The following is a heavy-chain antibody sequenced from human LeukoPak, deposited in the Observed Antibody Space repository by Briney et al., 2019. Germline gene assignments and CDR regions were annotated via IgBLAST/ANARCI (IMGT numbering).Heavy chain of an antibody. D-gene: IGHD4-11*01. Sequence: KPSETLSLTCAVSRYSISSGYHWAWIRQPPGKGLERIGSIYRSGSAYYNPSLKSRVTISVDTSKNQFSLRVTSVTAADTAVSYCARVDYILDYWGLGTLVTVSS. CDR2: IYRSGSA. V-gene: IGHV4-38-2*01. J-gene: IGHJ4*02. CDR1: RYSISSGYH. CDR3: ARVDYILDY.